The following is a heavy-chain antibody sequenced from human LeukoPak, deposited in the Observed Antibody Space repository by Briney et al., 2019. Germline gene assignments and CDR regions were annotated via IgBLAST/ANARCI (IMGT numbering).Heavy chain of an antibody. D-gene: IGHD4-17*01. J-gene: IGHJ3*02. CDR1: GGSISSISYY. CDR3: ARKATTGPTKAAFDI. Sequence: SETLSLTCTISGGSISSISYYWGWIRQPPGKGLEWIGSIYYTGSTYYNPSLKSRVTVSVDTSKNQFSLNLRSVTAADTAVYYCARKATTGPTKAAFDIWGQGTMVTVSS. V-gene: IGHV4-39*01. CDR2: IYYTGST.